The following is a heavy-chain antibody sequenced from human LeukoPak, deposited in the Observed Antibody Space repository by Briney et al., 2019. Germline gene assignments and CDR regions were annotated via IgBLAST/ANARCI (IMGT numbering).Heavy chain of an antibody. V-gene: IGHV4-61*02. D-gene: IGHD6-13*01. CDR1: GGSISSGSYY. CDR2: IYTSGST. J-gene: IGHJ4*02. CDR3: ARGSSSWSYYSDY. Sequence: SQTLSLTCTVSGGSISSGSYYWSWIRQPAGKGLEWIGRIYTSGSTNYNPSLKSRVTISVDTSKNQFSLKLSSVTAADTAVYYCARGSSSWSYYSDYWGQGTLVTVSS.